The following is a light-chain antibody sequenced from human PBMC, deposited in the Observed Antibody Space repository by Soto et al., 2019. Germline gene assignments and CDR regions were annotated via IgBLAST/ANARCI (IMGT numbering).Light chain of an antibody. CDR1: QSISSW. CDR2: DAS. Sequence: DIQMTQSPSTLSASVGDRVTITCRASQSISSWLAWYQQKPGKAPKLLIYDASSLESGVPSRFSGSGSGTEFTLTSSSLQPDDVETYYCQQYNSYPWTFGQGTKVEIK. V-gene: IGKV1-5*01. J-gene: IGKJ1*01. CDR3: QQYNSYPWT.